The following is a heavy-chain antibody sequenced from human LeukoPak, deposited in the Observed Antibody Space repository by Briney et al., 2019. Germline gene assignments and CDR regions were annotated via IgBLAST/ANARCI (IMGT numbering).Heavy chain of an antibody. CDR1: GSSISSGGYY. J-gene: IGHJ4*02. D-gene: IGHD3-16*01. CDR3: ASPGGGPTKY. CDR2: IYYSGST. V-gene: IGHV4-39*01. Sequence: SETLSLTXTVSGSSISSGGYYWGWISQPPGKGLEWIGSIYYSGSTYYNPSLKSRVTISVDTSKSQFSLKLSSVTAADTAVYYCASPGGGPTKYWGQGTLVTVSS.